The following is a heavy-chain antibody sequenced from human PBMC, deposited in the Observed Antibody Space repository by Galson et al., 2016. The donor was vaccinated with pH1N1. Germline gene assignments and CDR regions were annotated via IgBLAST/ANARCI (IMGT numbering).Heavy chain of an antibody. CDR1: GYTFNTYA. D-gene: IGHD3-10*01. Sequence: SVKVSCKASGYTFNTYALNWVRQAPGQGLAWMGWINTDTGNPTYAPGFTGRFVFSLDTSVSTAYLQITSLKAEDTAVYYCARGFYYGSGSFWPWDYWGQGTLVTVSS. CDR2: INTDTGNP. V-gene: IGHV7-4-1*02. J-gene: IGHJ4*02. CDR3: ARGFYYGSGSFWPWDY.